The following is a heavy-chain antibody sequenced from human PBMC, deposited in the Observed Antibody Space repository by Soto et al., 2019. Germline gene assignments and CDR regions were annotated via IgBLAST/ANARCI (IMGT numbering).Heavy chain of an antibody. J-gene: IGHJ3*01. CDR1: GFTFDDYT. CDR3: VKGASGAGFGFDF. CDR2: VSWDSDNR. D-gene: IGHD3-16*01. V-gene: IGHV3-43*01. Sequence: GGSLRLSCAASGFTFDDYTMHWVRQRPGKGLEWVSLVSWDSDNRIYADSVKGRFTISRDNINNSLFLQMNSLRAEDTAVYFCVKGASGAGFGFDFWGRGTMVTVSS.